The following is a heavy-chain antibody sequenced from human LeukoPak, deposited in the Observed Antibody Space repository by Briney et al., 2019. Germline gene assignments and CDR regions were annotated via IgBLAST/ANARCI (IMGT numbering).Heavy chain of an antibody. CDR1: GGSISSYY. D-gene: IGHD2-2*01. J-gene: IGHJ4*02. V-gene: IGHV4-59*08. CDR2: IYCSGST. Sequence: SETLSLTCTVSGGSISSYYWSWIRQPPGKGLEWIGYIYCSGSTNYNPSLKSRVTISVDTSKNQFSLKLSSVTAAGTAVYYCARVRGYCSSTSCYYFDYWGQGTLVTVSS. CDR3: ARVRGYCSSTSCYYFDY.